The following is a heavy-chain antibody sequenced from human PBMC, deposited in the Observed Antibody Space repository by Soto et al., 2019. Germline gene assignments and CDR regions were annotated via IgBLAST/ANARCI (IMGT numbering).Heavy chain of an antibody. J-gene: IGHJ4*02. V-gene: IGHV4-59*08. CDR2: IYSSGST. D-gene: IGHD3-10*01. CDR3: ARRYGGGFDF. CDR1: GGSISSYY. Sequence: QVQLLESGPGLMKPSESLSLTCTVSGGSISSYYWSWIRQPPGKGLEWIGYIYSSGSTNYNPSLKSRVTISVDTSKNQFSLKLSSVTAADTAVYYCARRYGGGFDFWGQGTLVTVSS.